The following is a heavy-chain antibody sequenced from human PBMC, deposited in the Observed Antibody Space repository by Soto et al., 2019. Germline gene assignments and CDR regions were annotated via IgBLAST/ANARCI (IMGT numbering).Heavy chain of an antibody. CDR2: IYYSGST. Sequence: PSETLSLTCTVSGGSISSSSYYWGWIRQPPGKGLEWIGSIYYSGSTYYNPSLKSRVTISVDTSKNQFSLKLSSVTAADTAVYYCARHSYSSSWYWFDPWGQGTLVT. D-gene: IGHD6-13*01. V-gene: IGHV4-39*01. CDR1: GGSISSSSYY. J-gene: IGHJ5*02. CDR3: ARHSYSSSWYWFDP.